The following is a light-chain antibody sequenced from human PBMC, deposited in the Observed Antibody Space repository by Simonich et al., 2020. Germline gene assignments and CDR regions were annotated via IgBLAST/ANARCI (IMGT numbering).Light chain of an antibody. CDR3: CSYAGSYTLV. V-gene: IGLV2-11*01. CDR2: DVS. CDR1: SRYVGGYNY. J-gene: IGLJ2*01. Sequence: QSALTQPRSVSGSPGQSVTISCTGTSRYVGGYNYVSWYQQHPGKAPKLMMYDVSKRPAGVPYRFSGSKSGNTASLTISGLQAEDEADYYCCSYAGSYTLVFGGGTKLTVL.